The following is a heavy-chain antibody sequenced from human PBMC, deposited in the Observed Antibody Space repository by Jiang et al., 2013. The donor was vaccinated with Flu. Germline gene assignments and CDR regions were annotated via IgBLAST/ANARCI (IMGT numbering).Heavy chain of an antibody. V-gene: IGHV3-66*01. J-gene: IGHJ4*02. CDR3: ARDPNAAGTGTWG. D-gene: IGHD6-19*01. CDR1: GLTVSFHY. Sequence: QLVESGGGLVQPGGSLRLSCAASGLTVSFHYMNWVRQAPGKGLEWVSLIYSSGSTYYADSVKGRFTISRDNSKNTLYLQMNSLRAEDTAVYYCARDPNAAGTGTWGWGLGTLVTVSS. CDR2: IYSSGST.